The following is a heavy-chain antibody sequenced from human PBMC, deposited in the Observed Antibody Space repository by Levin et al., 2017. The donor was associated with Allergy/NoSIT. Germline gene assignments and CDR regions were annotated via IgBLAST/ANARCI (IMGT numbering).Heavy chain of an antibody. J-gene: IGHJ4*02. CDR3: AREVIAVAVFDY. V-gene: IGHV4-61*01. CDR1: GGSVSSGSYY. Sequence: MSSETLSLTCTVSGGSVSSGSYYWSWIRQPPGKGLEWIGYIYYSGSTNYNPSLKSRVTISVDTSKNQFSLKLSSVTAADTAVYYCAREVIAVAVFDYWGQGTLVTVSS. D-gene: IGHD6-19*01. CDR2: IYYSGST.